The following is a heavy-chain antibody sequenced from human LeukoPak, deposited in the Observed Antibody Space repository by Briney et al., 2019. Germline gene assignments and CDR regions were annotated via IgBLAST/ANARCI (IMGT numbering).Heavy chain of an antibody. CDR2: INPSGGST. V-gene: IGHV1-46*01. J-gene: IGHJ6*02. D-gene: IGHD6-13*01. CDR1: GYTFTSYY. CDR3: ARGDNSSWYYYYGMDV. Sequence: ASVTVSCKASGYTFTSYYMHWVRQAPGRGLEWMGIINPSGGSTSYAQKFQGRVTMTRDTSTSTVYMELSSLRSEDTAVYYCARGDNSSWYYYYGMDVWGQGTTVTVSS.